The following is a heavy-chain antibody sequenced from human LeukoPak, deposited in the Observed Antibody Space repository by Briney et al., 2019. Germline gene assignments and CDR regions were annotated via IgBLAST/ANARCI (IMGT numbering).Heavy chain of an antibody. CDR1: GFTFSRYC. Sequence: PGGSLRLSCAASGFTFSRYCMHWVRQAPGKGLVWVSRISTAGSTTDYADSVKGRFTISRDNAKDTLYLQMNSLRAEDTAVYFCARPPENTYTYTLDYWSQGTLVTVSS. V-gene: IGHV3-74*01. CDR2: ISTAGSTT. J-gene: IGHJ4*02. D-gene: IGHD3-16*01. CDR3: ARPPENTYTYTLDY.